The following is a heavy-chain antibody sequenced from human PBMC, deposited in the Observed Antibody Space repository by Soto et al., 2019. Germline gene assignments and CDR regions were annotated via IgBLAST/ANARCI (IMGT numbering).Heavy chain of an antibody. V-gene: IGHV3-30-3*01. CDR1: GSTFSDFP. CDR3: ARDMRHDYASGRLDY. J-gene: IGHJ4*02. Sequence: PVGSLRLSCVASGSTFSDFPLHWVRRAPGKGLEWVAVISYDGNDESYSDSVKGRFTISRDNSKTTVYLQMNSLRADDMAVYHCARDMRHDYASGRLDYLGQGTLVTVSS. CDR2: ISYDGNDE. D-gene: IGHD3-10*01.